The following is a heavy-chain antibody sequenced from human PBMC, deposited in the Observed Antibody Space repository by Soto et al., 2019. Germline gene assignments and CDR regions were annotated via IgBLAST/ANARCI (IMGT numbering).Heavy chain of an antibody. Sequence: EVQLVESGGGLVQPGGSLKLSCAASGFTFSGSAMHWVRQASGKGLEWVGRIRSKGNNYATAYGAALKGRFTISRDDSKNTAYLQMNSLNTEDTAVYYCSRQASDFWSGKPQYYMDGWGKGTTVTVSS. CDR3: SRQASDFWSGKPQYYMDG. CDR1: GFTFSGSA. CDR2: IRSKGNNYAT. V-gene: IGHV3-73*01. D-gene: IGHD3-3*01. J-gene: IGHJ6*03.